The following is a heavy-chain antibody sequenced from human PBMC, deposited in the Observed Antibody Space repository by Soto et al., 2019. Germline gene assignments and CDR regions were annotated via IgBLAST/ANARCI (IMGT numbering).Heavy chain of an antibody. V-gene: IGHV1-8*01. CDR2: MNPNSGNT. D-gene: IGHD1-20*01. CDR3: ARDNRYNWNDEGWFDP. CDR1: GYSFSDYD. J-gene: IGHJ5*02. Sequence: QVQLVQSGAEVKKPGASVKVSCKASGYSFSDYDINWVRQATGQGPEWMGWMNPNSGNTGYAQKFQGSVTMTRNTSINKAYLELSRLGSEDTAVYYCARDNRYNWNDEGWFDPWGQGTLVTVSS.